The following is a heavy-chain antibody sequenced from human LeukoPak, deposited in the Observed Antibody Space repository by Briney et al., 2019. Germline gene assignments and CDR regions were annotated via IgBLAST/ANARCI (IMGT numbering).Heavy chain of an antibody. D-gene: IGHD1-1*01. CDR3: ARVRYNYGMTGYYYYMDV. Sequence: QAGGSLRLSCAASGFTFSSYWMTWARPLPGKGLEWVANIKKDGSEKSYVDYVKGRFSIFRDNSENSVYLQMNSLRPEDTAVYYCARVRYNYGMTGYYYYMDVWGKGTTVTVSS. CDR1: GFTFSSYW. CDR2: IKKDGSEK. V-gene: IGHV3-7*01. J-gene: IGHJ6*03.